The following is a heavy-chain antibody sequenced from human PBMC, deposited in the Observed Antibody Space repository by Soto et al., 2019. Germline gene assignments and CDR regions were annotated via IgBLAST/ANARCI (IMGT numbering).Heavy chain of an antibody. CDR2: IIPISETT. J-gene: IGHJ6*02. CDR1: GGTFSSYA. CDR3: ARSQGSSTSVEVHYYYYYGMDV. D-gene: IGHD2-2*01. Sequence: QVQLVQSGAEVKKPGSSVKVSCKASGGTFSSYAISWVRQAPGQGLEWKGGIIPISETTNYAQKFQGRVTITADESKSTAYVERISLRSEDTAVYYCARSQGSSTSVEVHYYYYYGMDVWGQGTTFTVSS. V-gene: IGHV1-69*01.